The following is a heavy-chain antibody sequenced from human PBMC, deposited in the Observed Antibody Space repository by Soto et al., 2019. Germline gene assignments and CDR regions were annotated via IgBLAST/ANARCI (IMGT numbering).Heavy chain of an antibody. J-gene: IGHJ3*02. V-gene: IGHV1-8*01. CDR2: MNPNSGNT. Sequence: ASVKVSCKASGYTFTSYDINWVRQATGQGLEWMGWMNPNSGNTGYAQKFQGRVTMTRNTSISTAYMELSSLRSEDTAVYYCARVPKKRDYCSGGSCYFGEDAFDIWGQGTMVTVS. CDR3: ARVPKKRDYCSGGSCYFGEDAFDI. CDR1: GYTFTSYD. D-gene: IGHD2-15*01.